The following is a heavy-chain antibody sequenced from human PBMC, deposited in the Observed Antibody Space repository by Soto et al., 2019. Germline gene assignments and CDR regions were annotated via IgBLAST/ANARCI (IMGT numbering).Heavy chain of an antibody. CDR1: GGSISSGDYY. CDR3: ARDEGSYLAFDY. V-gene: IGHV4-30-4*01. J-gene: IGHJ4*02. D-gene: IGHD1-26*01. Sequence: SETLSLTCTVSGGSISSGDYYWSWIRQPPGKGLEWIGYIYYSGSTYYNPSLKSRVTISVDTSKNQFSLKLSSVTAADTAVYYCARDEGSYLAFDYWGQGTLVTASS. CDR2: IYYSGST.